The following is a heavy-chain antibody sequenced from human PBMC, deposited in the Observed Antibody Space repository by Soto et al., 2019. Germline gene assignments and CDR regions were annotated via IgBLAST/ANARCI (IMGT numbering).Heavy chain of an antibody. V-gene: IGHV1-18*01. CDR3: ARDLQRGVDYNFWSGYYPVRFDY. D-gene: IGHD3-3*01. CDR2: ISAYNGNT. CDR1: GYTFTSYG. Sequence: ASVKVSCKASGYTFTSYGISWVRQAPGQGLEWMGWISAYNGNTNYAQKLQGRGTMTTDTSTSTAYMELRSLGSDDTAVYYCARDLQRGVDYNFWSGYYPVRFDYWGQGTLVTVSS. J-gene: IGHJ4*02.